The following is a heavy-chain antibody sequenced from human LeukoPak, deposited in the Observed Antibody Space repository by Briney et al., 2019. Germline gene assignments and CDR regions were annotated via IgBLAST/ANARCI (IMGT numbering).Heavy chain of an antibody. CDR1: GFTFSVDA. CDR3: AKGADYDSSGYYHTYYFDY. CDR2: ISGSGGGT. D-gene: IGHD3-22*01. V-gene: IGHV3-23*01. Sequence: GGSLRLSCAASGFTFSVDAMSWVRQAPGKGLEGVSAISGSGGGTYYAESVKRRFTISRDNSKNTLYLQMNRLRAEDTAVYYCAKGADYDSSGYYHTYYFDYWGQGTLVTVSS. J-gene: IGHJ4*02.